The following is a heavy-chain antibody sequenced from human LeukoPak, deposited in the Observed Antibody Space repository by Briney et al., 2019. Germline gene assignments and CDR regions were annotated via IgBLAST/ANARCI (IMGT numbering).Heavy chain of an antibody. Sequence: KAGGSARLSCDVFGFTLSRYSMNWVRQAPGKGPEWVSAISTNSEYIYYGDSVRGRFTVARDNARNSLYLHMNSLRVEDTALYYCVRASYSSTWYLASWGQRTLVTVSS. CDR3: VRASYSSTWYLAS. CDR2: ISTNSEYI. J-gene: IGHJ5*02. V-gene: IGHV3-21*01. CDR1: GFTLSRYS. D-gene: IGHD6-13*01.